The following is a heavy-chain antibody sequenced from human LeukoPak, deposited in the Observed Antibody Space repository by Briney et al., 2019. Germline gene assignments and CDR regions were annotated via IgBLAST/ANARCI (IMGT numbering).Heavy chain of an antibody. Sequence: ASVKISCKASGYVFSSFGVCWVRQAPGQGLEWMGWSGAYIGNTNYAQKFQGRVTMTTDASMSIAYMELRSLRSDDTAVYYCARGVRGSQKLDYWGQGTLVTVSS. J-gene: IGHJ4*02. CDR1: GYVFSSFG. CDR2: SGAYIGNT. CDR3: ARGVRGSQKLDY. V-gene: IGHV1-18*01. D-gene: IGHD1-26*01.